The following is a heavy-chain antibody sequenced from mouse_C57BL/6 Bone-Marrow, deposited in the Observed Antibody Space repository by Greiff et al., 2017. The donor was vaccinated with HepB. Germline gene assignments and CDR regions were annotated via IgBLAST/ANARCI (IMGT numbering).Heavy chain of an antibody. J-gene: IGHJ2*01. CDR1: GFNIKDDY. D-gene: IGHD2-4*01. V-gene: IGHV14-4*01. CDR2: IDPENGDT. Sequence: VQLKQSGAELVRPGASVKLSCTASGFNIKDDYMHWVKQRHEQGLEWIGWIDPENGDTEYASKFQGKATITADTSSNTAYLQLSSLTSEDTAVYYCTFYDYDGPDYWGQGTTLTVSS. CDR3: TFYDYDGPDY.